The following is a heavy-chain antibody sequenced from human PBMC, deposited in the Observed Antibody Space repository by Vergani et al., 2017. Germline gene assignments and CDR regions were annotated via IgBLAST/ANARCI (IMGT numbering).Heavy chain of an antibody. V-gene: IGHV3-23*01. D-gene: IGHD1-1*01. CDR3: ASVRSFDY. CDR2: ISGSGGST. J-gene: IGHJ4*02. Sequence: EVQLLESGGGLVQPGGSLRLSCAAFGFTFSSYAMSWVREAPGKGLEWVAAISGSGGSTYDADSVKGRFTISRDNSKNTLYLQMNSLRAEETAVYYCASVRSFDYWGQGTLVTVSS. CDR1: GFTFSSYA.